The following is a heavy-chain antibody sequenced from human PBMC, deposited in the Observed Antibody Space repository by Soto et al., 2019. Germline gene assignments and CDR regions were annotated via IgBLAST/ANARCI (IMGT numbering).Heavy chain of an antibody. J-gene: IGHJ4*02. CDR2: IKQDGSEK. CDR1: GFTFSSYW. D-gene: IGHD5-18*01. Sequence: EVQLVESGGGLVQPGGSLRLSCAASGFTFSSYWMSWVRQAPGKGLEWVANIKQDGSEKDYVDSVKGRFTISRDNAKNSLYLQMNSLRAEDTAVYYCASERGYSYGYDFDYWGQGTLVTVSS. V-gene: IGHV3-7*05. CDR3: ASERGYSYGYDFDY.